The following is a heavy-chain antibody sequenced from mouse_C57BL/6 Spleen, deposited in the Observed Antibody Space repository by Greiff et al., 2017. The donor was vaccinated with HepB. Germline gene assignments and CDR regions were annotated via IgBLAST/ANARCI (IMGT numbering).Heavy chain of an antibody. V-gene: IGHV1-53*01. CDR3: AKGGYGSKYFDV. CDR2: INPSNGGT. D-gene: IGHD1-1*01. J-gene: IGHJ1*03. CDR1: GCTFTSYW. Sequence: QVQLQQPGTELVKPGASVKLSCKASGCTFTSYWMHWVKQRPGQGLEWIGNINPSNGGTNYNEKFKSKATLTVDKSSSTAYMQLSSLTSEDSAVYYCAKGGYGSKYFDVWGTGTTVTVSS.